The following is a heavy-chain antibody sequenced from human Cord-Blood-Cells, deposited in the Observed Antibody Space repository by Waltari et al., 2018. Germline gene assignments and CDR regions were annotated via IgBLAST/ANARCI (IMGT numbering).Heavy chain of an antibody. Sequence: QVQLVQSGAEVKKPGASVKVSCKASGYTFTSYAMHWVRQAPGQRLEWMGWINAGNVNTKYAQKFQGRVTITRDTSASTAYMELSSLRSEDTAVYYCARDASSSWYDWYFDLWGRGTLVTVSS. CDR2: INAGNVNT. CDR3: ARDASSSWYDWYFDL. J-gene: IGHJ2*01. D-gene: IGHD6-13*01. V-gene: IGHV1-3*01. CDR1: GYTFTSYA.